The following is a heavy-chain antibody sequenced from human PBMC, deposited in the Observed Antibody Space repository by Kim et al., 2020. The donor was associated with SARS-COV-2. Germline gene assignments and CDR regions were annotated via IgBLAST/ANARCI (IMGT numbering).Heavy chain of an antibody. D-gene: IGHD5-18*01. CDR1: GFTFSSYA. J-gene: IGHJ4*02. CDR2: ISGSGGST. CDR3: AKSGVGYSYGYKRTSYFDY. V-gene: IGHV3-23*01. Sequence: GGSLRLSCAASGFTFSSYAMSWVRQAPGKGLEWVSAISGSGGSTYYADSVKGRFTISRDNSKNTLYLQMNSLRAEDTAVYYCAKSGVGYSYGYKRTSYFDYWGQGTLVTVSS.